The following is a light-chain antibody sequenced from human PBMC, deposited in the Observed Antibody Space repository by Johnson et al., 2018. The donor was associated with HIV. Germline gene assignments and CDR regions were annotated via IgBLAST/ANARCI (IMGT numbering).Light chain of an antibody. V-gene: IGLV1-51*02. CDR3: GIWDASLSPLYV. Sequence: QFVLTQPPSVSAAPGQRVNISCSGNISNIESYFVSWYQQLPGAAPTLLIYEDNKRPSGIPDRFSGSKSGATATLGITGLQTGDEADYYCGIWDASLSPLYVVGSGTTSTVL. J-gene: IGLJ1*01. CDR1: ISNIESYF. CDR2: EDN.